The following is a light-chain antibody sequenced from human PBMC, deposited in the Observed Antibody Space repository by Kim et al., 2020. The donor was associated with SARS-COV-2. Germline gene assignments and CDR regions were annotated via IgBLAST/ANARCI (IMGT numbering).Light chain of an antibody. Sequence: SYELTQPPSVSVSPGQTASITCSGDELGEKYVCWYQQNPGQSPLLVIYQDYKRPSGIPERFSGSNSGNTATLTISGTQPMDEAEYYCQAWYSGTVFGGGTQVTVL. J-gene: IGLJ2*01. CDR2: QDY. CDR1: ELGEKY. V-gene: IGLV3-1*01. CDR3: QAWYSGTV.